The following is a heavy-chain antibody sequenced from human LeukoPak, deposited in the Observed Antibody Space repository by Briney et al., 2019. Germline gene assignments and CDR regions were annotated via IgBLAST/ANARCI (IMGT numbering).Heavy chain of an antibody. CDR3: AELGITMIGGV. V-gene: IGHV3-20*04. CDR2: INWNGGST. Sequence: GGSLKLSCAASGFTFDDYGMSWVRQAPGKGLEWVSGINWNGGSTGYADSVKGRFTISRDNAKNSLYLQMNSLRAEDTAVYYCAELGITMIGGVWGKGTTVTISS. J-gene: IGHJ6*04. D-gene: IGHD3-10*02. CDR1: GFTFDDYG.